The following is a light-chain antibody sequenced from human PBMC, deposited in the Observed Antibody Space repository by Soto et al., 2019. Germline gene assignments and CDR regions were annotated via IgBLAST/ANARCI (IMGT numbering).Light chain of an antibody. V-gene: IGKV3-15*01. CDR1: QSVSNK. Sequence: EIVLTQSPPTLSVSPGDRATLSCRASQSVSNKLAWYQQKPGQAPRLLIHSASTRAPGIPDRFSGSGSGTQFTLTISSLQSEDFAVYYCQQYEKSPLETFGQGTKLEIQ. CDR2: SAS. J-gene: IGKJ2*01. CDR3: QQYEKSPLET.